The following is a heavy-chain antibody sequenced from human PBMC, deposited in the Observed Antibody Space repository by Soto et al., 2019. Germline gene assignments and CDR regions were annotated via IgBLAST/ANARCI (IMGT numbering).Heavy chain of an antibody. J-gene: IGHJ1*01. V-gene: IGHV3-21*01. CDR2: ISSSSSYI. CDR3: ARDSTYCCGDWCFQH. D-gene: IGHD2-21*02. CDR1: GFTFSSYS. Sequence: ESGGGLVKPGGSLRLSCAASGFTFSSYSMNWVRQAPGKGLEWVSSISSSSSYIYYADSVKGRFTISRDNAKNSLYLQMNSLRAEDTAVYYCARDSTYCCGDWCFQHWGQGTLVTVSS.